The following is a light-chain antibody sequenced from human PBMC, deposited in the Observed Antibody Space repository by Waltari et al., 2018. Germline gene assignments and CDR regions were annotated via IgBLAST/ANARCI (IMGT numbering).Light chain of an antibody. CDR3: LQYGDWPPWT. J-gene: IGKJ1*01. Sequence: ETVMTQSPATLSMSPGETATLSCRASQYIVSNLDWYQQRPGQAPRLLIYGASSRATGVPARFSGSWSGTHFTLTISSLQSEDFAVYFCLQYGDWPPWTFGQGTKVEFK. V-gene: IGKV3-15*01. CDR2: GAS. CDR1: QYIVSN.